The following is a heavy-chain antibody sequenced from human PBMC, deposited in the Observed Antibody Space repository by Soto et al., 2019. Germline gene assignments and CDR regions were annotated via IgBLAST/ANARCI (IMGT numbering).Heavy chain of an antibody. J-gene: IGHJ3*02. CDR3: AREGYSSRWYAWGAFNT. CDR1: GGSISSYY. CDR2: IYYSGST. Sequence: QVQLQESGPGLVKPSETLSLTCTVSGGSISSYYWSWIRQPPGKGLEWIGYIYYSGSTNYNPSLPRPFTISVDTSKNQFSLKPSSVAAADTAVYYCAREGYSSRWYAWGAFNTWGQGTMVTVSS. V-gene: IGHV4-59*01. D-gene: IGHD6-13*01.